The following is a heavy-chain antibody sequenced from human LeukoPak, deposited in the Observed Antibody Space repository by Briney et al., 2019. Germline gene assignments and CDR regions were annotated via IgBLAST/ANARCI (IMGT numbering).Heavy chain of an antibody. Sequence: SETLSLTCAVSGGSISSGGYSWSWIRQPPGKGLEWIGYIYHSGSTYYNPPLKSRVAISVDRSKNQFSLKLSSVTAADTAVYYCARSSPYGSGSYYHYYFDYWGQGTLVTVSS. D-gene: IGHD3-10*01. CDR1: GGSISSGGYS. CDR3: ARSSPYGSGSYYHYYFDY. J-gene: IGHJ4*02. CDR2: IYHSGST. V-gene: IGHV4-30-2*01.